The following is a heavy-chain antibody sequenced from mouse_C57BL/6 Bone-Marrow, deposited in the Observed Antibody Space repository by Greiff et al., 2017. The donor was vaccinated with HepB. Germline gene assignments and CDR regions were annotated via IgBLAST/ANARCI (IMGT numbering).Heavy chain of an antibody. J-gene: IGHJ2*01. CDR3: ARLALSWENYFDY. D-gene: IGHD4-1*01. Sequence: QVQLKESGPELVKPGASVKISCKASGYTFTDYYINWVKQRPGQGLEWIGWIFPGSGSTYYNEKFKGKATLTVDKSSSTAYMLLSSLTSEDSAVYFCARLALSWENYFDYWGQGTTLTVSS. CDR1: GYTFTDYY. CDR2: IFPGSGST. V-gene: IGHV1-75*01.